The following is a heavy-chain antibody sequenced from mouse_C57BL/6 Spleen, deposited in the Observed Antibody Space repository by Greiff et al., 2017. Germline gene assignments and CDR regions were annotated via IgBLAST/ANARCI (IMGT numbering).Heavy chain of an antibody. J-gene: IGHJ1*03. Sequence: QVQLQQPGAELVRPGSSVKLSCKASGYTFTSYWMHWVKQRPIQGLEWIGNIDPSDSETHYNQKFKDKATLTVDKSSSTAYMQLSSLTSEDSAVYYCALCDGYSESYWYFDVWGTGTTVTVSS. CDR2: IDPSDSET. V-gene: IGHV1-52*01. CDR1: GYTFTSYW. CDR3: ALCDGYSESYWYFDV. D-gene: IGHD2-3*01.